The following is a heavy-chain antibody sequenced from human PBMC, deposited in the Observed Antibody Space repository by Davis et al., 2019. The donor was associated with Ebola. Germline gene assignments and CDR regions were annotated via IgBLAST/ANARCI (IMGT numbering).Heavy chain of an antibody. V-gene: IGHV4-38-2*02. CDR1: GYSISSGYY. D-gene: IGHD3-22*01. Sequence: PSETLSLTCTVSGYSISSGYYWGWIRQPPGKGLEWIGSIYHSGSTYYNPSLKSRVTISVDTSKNQFSLKLSSVTAADTAVYYCARAPEVVITLSWFDPWGQGTLVTVSS. CDR2: IYHSGST. J-gene: IGHJ5*02. CDR3: ARAPEVVITLSWFDP.